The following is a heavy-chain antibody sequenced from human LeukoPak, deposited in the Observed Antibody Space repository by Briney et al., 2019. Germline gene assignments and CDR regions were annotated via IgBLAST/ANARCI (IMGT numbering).Heavy chain of an antibody. CDR2: ISGSGGST. J-gene: IGHJ4*02. D-gene: IGHD6-19*01. V-gene: IGHV3-23*01. CDR1: GFTFSSYA. CDR3: AKVSRLSATIAVAGNFDY. Sequence: PGGSLRLSCAASGFTFSSYAMRWLRQAPGKGLEWVSSISGSGGSTYYADSVKGRFTISRDNSKNTLYLQMNSLRAEDTAVYYCAKVSRLSATIAVAGNFDYWGQGTLVTVSS.